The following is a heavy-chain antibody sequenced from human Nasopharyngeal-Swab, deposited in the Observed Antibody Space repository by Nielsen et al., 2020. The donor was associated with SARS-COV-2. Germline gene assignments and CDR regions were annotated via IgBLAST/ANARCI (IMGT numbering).Heavy chain of an antibody. V-gene: IGHV3-30*03. J-gene: IGHJ4*02. CDR1: GFTLSSYG. CDR3: ARAPLYRQQLVMYDYFDY. CDR2: ISYDGSNK. Sequence: GESLKISCAASGFTLSSYGMHWVRQAPGKGLEWVAVISYDGSNKYYADSVKGRFTISRDNSKNTLYLQMNSLRAEDTAVYYCARAPLYRQQLVMYDYFDYWGQGTLVTVSS. D-gene: IGHD6-13*01.